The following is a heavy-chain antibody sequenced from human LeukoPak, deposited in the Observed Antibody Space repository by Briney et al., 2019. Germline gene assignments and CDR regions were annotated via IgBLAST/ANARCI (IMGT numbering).Heavy chain of an antibody. Sequence: PGESLRLSCAASGFTFSRYSMNWGRQAPGKGLEWVSYISISSRSTICYADSVMGRFTISRHNSRNTLYLQMNSLRAEDTAVYYCARVDTVMAYYFDLWGQGTLVTVSS. CDR1: GFTFSRYS. D-gene: IGHD5-18*01. J-gene: IGHJ4*02. V-gene: IGHV3-48*01. CDR3: ARVDTVMAYYFDL. CDR2: ISISSRSTI.